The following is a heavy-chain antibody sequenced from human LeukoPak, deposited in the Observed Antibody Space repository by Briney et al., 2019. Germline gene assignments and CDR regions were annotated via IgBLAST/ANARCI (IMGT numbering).Heavy chain of an antibody. CDR1: GYTFTSYG. Sequence: ASVKVSCKASGYTFTSYGISWVRQAPGQGLERMGWISAYNGNTNYAQKLQGRVTMTTDTSTSTAYMELRSLRSDDTAVYYCARVLRWYDSSGYLNYWGQGTLVTVSS. CDR3: ARVLRWYDSSGYLNY. CDR2: ISAYNGNT. D-gene: IGHD3-22*01. J-gene: IGHJ4*02. V-gene: IGHV1-18*01.